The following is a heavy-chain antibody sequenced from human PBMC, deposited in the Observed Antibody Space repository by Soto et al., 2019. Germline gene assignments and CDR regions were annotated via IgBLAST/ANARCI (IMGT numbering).Heavy chain of an antibody. Sequence: GGSLRLSCAASGFTFSKYWMHWVSQAPGKGLVWVSPVNSGGSSTSYADSVKGRFTISRDNAKNTLYLQMNSLRAEDTAVYYCAKDAAAYYDFWSGYYSGPIDYWGQGTLVTVSS. CDR2: VNSGGSST. CDR1: GFTFSKYW. CDR3: AKDAAAYYDFWSGYYSGPIDY. D-gene: IGHD3-3*01. V-gene: IGHV3-74*01. J-gene: IGHJ4*02.